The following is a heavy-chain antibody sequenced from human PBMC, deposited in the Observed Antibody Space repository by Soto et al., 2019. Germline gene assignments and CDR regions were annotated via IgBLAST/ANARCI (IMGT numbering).Heavy chain of an antibody. Sequence: GASVKVSCKASGYIFTSYGISWVRQAPGQGLEWMGWISAYNGNTNYAQKFQGRVTMTTDTSTSTAYMELRNLRSDDTAVYYCARVKGRSSTNWGWFDPWGQGTLVTVSS. CDR1: GYIFTSYG. J-gene: IGHJ5*02. CDR3: ARVKGRSSTNWGWFDP. V-gene: IGHV1-18*01. CDR2: ISAYNGNT. D-gene: IGHD2-2*01.